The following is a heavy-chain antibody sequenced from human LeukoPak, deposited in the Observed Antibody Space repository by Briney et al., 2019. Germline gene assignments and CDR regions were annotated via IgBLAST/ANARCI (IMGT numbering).Heavy chain of an antibody. D-gene: IGHD2-2*01. J-gene: IGHJ4*02. V-gene: IGHV3-23*01. Sequence: GGSLRLSCAASGFTFSSYAMSWVRQAPGKGLEWVSAISGSGGSTYYADSVKGRFTISRDNSKNTLYLQMNSLRAEDTAVYYCAKDQCSSPSCQPDYWGQGTLVTVSS. CDR2: ISGSGGST. CDR3: AKDQCSSPSCQPDY. CDR1: GFTFSSYA.